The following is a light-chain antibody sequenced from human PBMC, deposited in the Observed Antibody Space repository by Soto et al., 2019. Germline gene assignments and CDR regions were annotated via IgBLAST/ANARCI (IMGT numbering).Light chain of an antibody. CDR1: QNIDTN. Sequence: DILMTQSPRFVSVSPGDRATLFCRASQNIDTNLAWYQQSLGRPPRLVIYGASSRVTGVPARFSGSGSGTEFTLTITDLQSEDSGLYFCQQYNNWPPYTFGQGTKLEIK. CDR2: GAS. J-gene: IGKJ2*01. V-gene: IGKV3-15*01. CDR3: QQYNNWPPYT.